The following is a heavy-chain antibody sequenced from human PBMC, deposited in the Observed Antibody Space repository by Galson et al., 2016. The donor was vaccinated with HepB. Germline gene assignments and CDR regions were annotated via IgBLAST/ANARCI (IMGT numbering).Heavy chain of an antibody. CDR1: GFLFNRRG. CDR3: AKRHEYCPPVGCSVDS. D-gene: IGHD2/OR15-2a*01. Sequence: SLRLSCAGSGFLFNRRGMHWVRQAPGKGLEWVAADSMDGRRKFYADSVKGRFTISRDNSNNMLFLQMNSLRADDTAVYYCAKRHEYCPPVGCSVDSWGQGTLVSVSS. CDR2: DSMDGRRK. J-gene: IGHJ4*02. V-gene: IGHV3-30*18.